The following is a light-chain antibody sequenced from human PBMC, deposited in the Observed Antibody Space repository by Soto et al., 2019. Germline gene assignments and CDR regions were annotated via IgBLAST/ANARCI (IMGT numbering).Light chain of an antibody. Sequence: DIQMTQSPSSLSASVGDRVSITCRASQSIHSYLNWYQQKPGKAPKLLIHAANLLQSGVPSRFSGSESGTDFTLTISSLQPEDFATYYCQQSYSMPYTFGQGTKLEI. J-gene: IGKJ2*01. CDR2: AAN. CDR3: QQSYSMPYT. V-gene: IGKV1-39*01. CDR1: QSIHSY.